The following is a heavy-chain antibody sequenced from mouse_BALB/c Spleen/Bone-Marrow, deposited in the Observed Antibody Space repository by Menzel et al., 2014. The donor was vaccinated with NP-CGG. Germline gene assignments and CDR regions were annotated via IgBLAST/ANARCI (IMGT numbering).Heavy chain of an antibody. J-gene: IGHJ3*01. V-gene: IGHV1-11*01. D-gene: IGHD2-3*01. CDR1: DYTFSDHI. Sequence: QVQLQQPGAYLSSAGPSAPLSCKPSDYTFSDHIMNWVKERPGRVLELFGSIYPLSGEPNYNKKFMGKASFVVERSYSTVYMVLNGITSGDTAVYYCGRGIYDGYSDLVYRGKRTLISVTA. CDR3: GRGIYDGYSDLVY. CDR2: IYPLSGEP.